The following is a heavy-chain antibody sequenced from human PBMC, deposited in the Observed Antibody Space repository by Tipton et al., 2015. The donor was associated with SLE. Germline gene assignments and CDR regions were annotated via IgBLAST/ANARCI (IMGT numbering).Heavy chain of an antibody. CDR3: ARTTTRYDATGYYDY. CDR1: GYTFTNYG. D-gene: IGHD3-22*01. CDR2: ISAYNGHT. Sequence: QLVQSGAEVKKPGASVKVSCKASGYTFTNYGISWVRQAPGQGLEWMGWISAYNGHTNSAEKFQGRVTMTTDTSTSTAYMVLGSLRSDDTAVYYCARTTTRYDATGYYDYWGQGTLVTVSS. J-gene: IGHJ4*02. V-gene: IGHV1-18*01.